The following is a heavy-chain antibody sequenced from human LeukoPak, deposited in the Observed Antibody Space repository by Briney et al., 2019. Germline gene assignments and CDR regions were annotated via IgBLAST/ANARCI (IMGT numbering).Heavy chain of an antibody. CDR3: ARSRLGALDY. CDR1: GFFFSDPY. V-gene: IGHV3-72*01. Sequence: GGSLRLSCAASGFFFSDPYMEWVRQAPGKGLEWVGRIKNKAKSYTTEYAASVKGRFTISRDDSKNSLYLQMDSLKTEDTAVYFCARSRLGALDYWGQGTLVTVSS. J-gene: IGHJ4*02. D-gene: IGHD1-26*01. CDR2: IKNKAKSYTT.